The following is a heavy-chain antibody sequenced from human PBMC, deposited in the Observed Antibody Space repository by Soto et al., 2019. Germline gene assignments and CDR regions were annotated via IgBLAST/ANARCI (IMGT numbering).Heavy chain of an antibody. CDR1: GRSFSGYY. Sequence: QVQLQQWGAGLLKPSETLSLTCAVYGRSFSGYYWNWIRQPPGKGLEWIGEINHSGSTNYNPSPKTRVTISVDTSKNQFSLKLSSGTAAATAVYYCARRWGTIFDYWGQGTLVTVSS. CDR2: INHSGST. CDR3: ARRWGTIFDY. J-gene: IGHJ4*02. D-gene: IGHD7-27*01. V-gene: IGHV4-34*01.